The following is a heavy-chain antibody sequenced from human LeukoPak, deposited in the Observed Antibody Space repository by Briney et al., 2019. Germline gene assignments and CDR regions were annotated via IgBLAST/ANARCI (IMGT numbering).Heavy chain of an antibody. Sequence: SEALSLTCTVSGGSIRSGGYYWGWIRQSPGKGLEWIGSVFYSGSTFYKPSLKSRVTISVDTSKNQFSLKLSSVTAADTSVYYCARHGGHCGSTTCRLDYYHYMDVWGKGTTVTVSS. CDR2: VFYSGST. D-gene: IGHD2-2*01. CDR1: GGSIRSGGYY. J-gene: IGHJ6*03. V-gene: IGHV4-39*01. CDR3: ARHGGHCGSTTCRLDYYHYMDV.